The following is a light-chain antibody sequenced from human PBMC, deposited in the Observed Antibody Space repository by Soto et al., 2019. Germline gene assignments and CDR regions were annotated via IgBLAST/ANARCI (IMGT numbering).Light chain of an antibody. CDR2: DAS. J-gene: IGKJ5*01. CDR3: QQYNNWPSIT. V-gene: IGKV3-11*01. Sequence: EIVLTQSPATLSSLPGDRVTLSCRASQSINTRLAWYQQKPGQAPRLLIYDASNRATGIPARFSGSGSGTDFTLTISSLEPEDFAVYYCQQYNNWPSITFGQGTRLEIK. CDR1: QSINTR.